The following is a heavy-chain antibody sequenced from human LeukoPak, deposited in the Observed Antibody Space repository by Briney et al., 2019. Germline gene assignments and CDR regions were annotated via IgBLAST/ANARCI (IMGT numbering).Heavy chain of an antibody. Sequence: GGSLRLFCAASGFTVSSKYMSWVRQAPGKGLEWVSYISSSCGTRYYADSVKGRFNISRENAKNSLFLQMTSLRAEDTAVYYCVRDQGSGWYVPTAIDYWGQGTLVTVSS. D-gene: IGHD6-19*01. J-gene: IGHJ4*02. CDR2: ISSSCGTR. CDR3: VRDQGSGWYVPTAIDY. CDR1: GFTVSSKY. V-gene: IGHV3-48*04.